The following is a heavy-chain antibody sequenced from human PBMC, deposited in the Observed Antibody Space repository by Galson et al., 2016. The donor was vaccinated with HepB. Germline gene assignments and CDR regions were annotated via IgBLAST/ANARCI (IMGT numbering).Heavy chain of an antibody. Sequence: SLRLSCAASGFNFSSYGMHWVRQAPGKGLAWVAFISSDGSNRKYADPVQGRFTISRDNSNNTLYLQMNSLRAEDTALYYCAKDLGDRLVTVYYYMDAWGKGTTVTVSS. J-gene: IGHJ6*03. V-gene: IGHV3-30*18. D-gene: IGHD4-11*01. CDR2: ISSDGSNR. CDR3: AKDLGDRLVTVYYYMDA. CDR1: GFNFSSYG.